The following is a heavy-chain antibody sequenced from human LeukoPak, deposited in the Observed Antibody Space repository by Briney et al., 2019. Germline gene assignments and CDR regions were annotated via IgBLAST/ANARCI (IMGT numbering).Heavy chain of an antibody. Sequence: SVKVSCKASGGTFSSYAISWVRQAPGQGLEWMGGIIPIFGTANYAQKFQGRVTITTDESTSTAYMGLSSLRSEDTAVYYCASGTGVGATIFAFVIWGQGTMVTVSS. CDR1: GGTFSSYA. V-gene: IGHV1-69*05. CDR2: IIPIFGTA. J-gene: IGHJ3*02. CDR3: ASGTGVGATIFAFVI. D-gene: IGHD1-26*01.